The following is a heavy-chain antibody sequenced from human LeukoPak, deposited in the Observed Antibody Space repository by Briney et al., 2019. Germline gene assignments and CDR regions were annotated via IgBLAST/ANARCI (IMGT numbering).Heavy chain of an antibody. V-gene: IGHV3-23*01. CDR3: AKTFGWPFYFDY. Sequence: QPGGSLRLSCAASGFPFSSYGMGWVRQAPGKGLEWVSGISGGGATTYYADSVKGRFTISRDNPKNTLHLDMSSLRAEDTAEYYCAKTFGWPFYFDYSGQGTLVTVSS. CDR2: ISGGGATT. CDR1: GFPFSSYG. D-gene: IGHD2/OR15-2a*01. J-gene: IGHJ4*02.